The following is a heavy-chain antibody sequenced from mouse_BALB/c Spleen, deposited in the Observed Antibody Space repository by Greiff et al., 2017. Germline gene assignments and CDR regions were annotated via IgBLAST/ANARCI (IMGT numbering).Heavy chain of an antibody. V-gene: IGHV5-17*02. J-gene: IGHJ3*01. CDR1: GFTFSSFG. D-gene: IGHD2-14*01. Sequence: EVMLVESGGGLVQPGGSRKLSCAASGFTFSSFGMHWVRQAPEKGLEWVAYISSGSSTIYYADTVKGRFTISRDNPKNTLFLQMTSLRSEDTAMYYCARVGPYRYDVGFAYWGQGTLVTVSA. CDR3: ARVGPYRYDVGFAY. CDR2: ISSGSSTI.